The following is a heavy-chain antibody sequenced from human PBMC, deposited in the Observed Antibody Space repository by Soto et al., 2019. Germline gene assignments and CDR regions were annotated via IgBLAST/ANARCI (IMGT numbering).Heavy chain of an antibody. CDR3: AKDTVYGDYLGWFDP. J-gene: IGHJ5*02. Sequence: EVQLVESGGGLVQPGRSLRLSCAASGFTFDDYAMHWVRQAPGKGLEWVSGISWNSGSIGYADSVKGRFTISRDNAKNSLYLQMNSLRAEDTALYYCAKDTVYGDYLGWFDPWGQGTLVTVSS. CDR1: GFTFDDYA. D-gene: IGHD4-17*01. V-gene: IGHV3-9*01. CDR2: ISWNSGSI.